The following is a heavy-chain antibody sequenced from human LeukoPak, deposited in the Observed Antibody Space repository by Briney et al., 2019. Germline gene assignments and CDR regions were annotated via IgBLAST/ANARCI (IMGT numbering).Heavy chain of an antibody. V-gene: IGHV3-21*01. D-gene: IGHD3-9*01. J-gene: IGHJ4*02. CDR2: ISSSSSYI. Sequence: GGSLRLSCAASGFTFSSYSMNWVRQAPGKGLEWVSSISSSSSYIYYADSVKGRFTISRDNAKNSLYLQMNSLRAEDTAVCYCARVKTGYFDWLLSLDYWGQGTLVTVSS. CDR3: ARVKTGYFDWLLSLDY. CDR1: GFTFSSYS.